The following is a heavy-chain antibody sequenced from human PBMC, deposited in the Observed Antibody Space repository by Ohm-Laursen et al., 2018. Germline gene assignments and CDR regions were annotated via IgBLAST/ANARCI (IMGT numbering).Heavy chain of an antibody. J-gene: IGHJ3*02. CDR3: ARASPYYYDSSGYYYVGLSAFDI. Sequence: SLRLSCAASGFTFSDYYMSWIRQAPGRGLEWVSYISSSGSTIYYADSVKGRFTISRDNAKSSLYLQMNSLRAEDTAVYYCARASPYYYDSSGYYYVGLSAFDIWGQGTMVTVSS. CDR2: ISSSGSTI. V-gene: IGHV3-11*04. D-gene: IGHD3-22*01. CDR1: GFTFSDYY.